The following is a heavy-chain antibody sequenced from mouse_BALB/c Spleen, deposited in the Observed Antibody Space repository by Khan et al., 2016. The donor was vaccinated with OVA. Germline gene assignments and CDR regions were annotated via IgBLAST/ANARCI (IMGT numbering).Heavy chain of an antibody. Sequence: VQLQQSGPGLVKPSQSLSLTCTVTGYSITSEYARNWIRQFPGDKLEWMGYISSTGSTSYNPSLNSRISITRDSSKNQFFLQLKSVTTEATATCYCARSRNYGYCYALDFWGRGTSVTVSS. CDR3: ARSRNYGYCYALDF. J-gene: IGHJ4*01. CDR1: GYSITSEYA. CDR2: ISSTGST. V-gene: IGHV3-2*02. D-gene: IGHD1-2*01.